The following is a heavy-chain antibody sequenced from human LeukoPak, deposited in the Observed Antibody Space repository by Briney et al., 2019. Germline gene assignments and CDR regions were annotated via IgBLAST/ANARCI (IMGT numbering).Heavy chain of an antibody. J-gene: IGHJ4*02. D-gene: IGHD3-3*01. CDR1: GFTFSSYS. V-gene: IGHV3-23*01. CDR3: AKSGRFLEWFTFDY. CDR2: ISGNGGNT. Sequence: PGGSLRLSCAASGFTFSSYSMNWVRQAPGKGLEWVSAISGNGGNTYYADSVKGRFTISRDNSKNTLYLQMNSLRAEDTAVYYCAKSGRFLEWFTFDYWGQGTLVTVSS.